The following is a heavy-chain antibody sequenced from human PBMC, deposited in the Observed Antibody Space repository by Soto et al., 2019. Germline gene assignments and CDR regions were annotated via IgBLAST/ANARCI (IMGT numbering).Heavy chain of an antibody. V-gene: IGHV3-33*01. CDR1: GFTFSSYG. CDR2: IWYDGSNK. D-gene: IGHD3-9*01. CDR3: ARDGGYFDWLLKAPRYYFDY. Sequence: GGSLRLSCAASGFTFSSYGMHWVRQAPGKGLEWVAVIWYDGSNKYYADSVKGRFTISRDNSKNTLYLQMNSLRAEDTAVYYCARDGGYFDWLLKAPRYYFDYWGQGTLDTVSS. J-gene: IGHJ4*02.